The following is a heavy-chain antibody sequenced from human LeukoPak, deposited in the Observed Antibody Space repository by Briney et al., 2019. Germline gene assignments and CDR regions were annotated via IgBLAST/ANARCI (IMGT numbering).Heavy chain of an antibody. Sequence: GGSLRLSCAASGFTFSSYAMSWVRQAPGKGLEWVSTISGSGGNTYYADSVKGPFTISRENYKTTLYLQMNSLRAEDTAVYYCATDRALGEQPFDYWGQGTLVTVSS. CDR2: ISGSGGNT. V-gene: IGHV3-23*01. D-gene: IGHD3-16*01. CDR1: GFTFSSYA. CDR3: ATDRALGEQPFDY. J-gene: IGHJ4*02.